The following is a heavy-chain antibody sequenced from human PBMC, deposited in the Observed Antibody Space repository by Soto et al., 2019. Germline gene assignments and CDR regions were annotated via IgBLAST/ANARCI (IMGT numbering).Heavy chain of an antibody. CDR2: ISIGGTTI. V-gene: IGHV3-48*04. CDR1: GFTFRNYN. D-gene: IGHD2-21*01. CDR3: ARNSELLTDPLAI. J-gene: IGHJ3*02. Sequence: HPGGSLRLSCAASGFTFRNYNMNWVRQAPGKGLEWVSHISIGGTTIDYADSVKGRFIISRDNSKKTLYLQMNSLRVEDTAVYYFARNSELLTDPLAIWAQRTTVPVSS.